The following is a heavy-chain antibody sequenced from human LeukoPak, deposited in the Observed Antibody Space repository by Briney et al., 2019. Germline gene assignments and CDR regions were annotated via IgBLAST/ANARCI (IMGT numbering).Heavy chain of an antibody. CDR2: IHYSGRT. J-gene: IGHJ6*02. D-gene: IGHD3-9*01. CDR3: ARDDFEYSVHNGMDV. CDR1: GVSIRNYY. V-gene: IGHV4-59*12. Sequence: MASETLSLTCTVSGVSIRNYYWDWIRQPPGKGLEWIGYIHYSGRTSYNPSLKSRVTMSVDTSKNQFSLKVSSVTAADTALYYCARDDFEYSVHNGMDVWGQGTTVTVSS.